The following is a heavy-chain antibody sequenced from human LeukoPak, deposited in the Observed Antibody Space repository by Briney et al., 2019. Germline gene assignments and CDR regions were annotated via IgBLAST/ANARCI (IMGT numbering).Heavy chain of an antibody. CDR2: IRYDGSNK. CDR3: AKIVVVTAKGDY. J-gene: IGHJ4*02. V-gene: IGHV3-30*02. D-gene: IGHD2-21*02. CDR1: GFTFSSYG. Sequence: GGSLRLSCAASGFTFSSYGMHWVRQAPGKGLEWVAFIRYDGSNKYYADSVKGRFTISRDNSKNTLYLQMNSLRAEDTAVYYCAKIVVVTAKGDYWGQGTLVTVSS.